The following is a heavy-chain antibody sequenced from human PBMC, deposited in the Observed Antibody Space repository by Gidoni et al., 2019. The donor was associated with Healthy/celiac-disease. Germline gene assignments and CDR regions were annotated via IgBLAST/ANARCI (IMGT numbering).Heavy chain of an antibody. CDR1: GFTFSNAW. CDR3: TTGDCSSTSCYIHTESYYYYGMDV. CDR2: IKSKTDGGTT. Sequence: EVQLVESGGGLVKPGGSLRLSCAASGFTFSNAWMNWVRQAPGKGLEWVGRIKSKTDGGTTDYAAPVKGRFTISRDDSKNTLYLQMNSLKTEDTAVYYCTTGDCSSTSCYIHTESYYYYGMDVWGQGTTVTVSS. J-gene: IGHJ6*02. V-gene: IGHV3-15*07. D-gene: IGHD2-2*01.